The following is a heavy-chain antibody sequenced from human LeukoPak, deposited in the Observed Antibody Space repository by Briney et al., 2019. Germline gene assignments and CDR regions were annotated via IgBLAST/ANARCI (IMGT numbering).Heavy chain of an antibody. Sequence: QPGRSLRLSCAASGFTFDDYAMHWVRQAPGKGLEWVSGISWNSGSIGYADSVKGRFTISRDNAKNSLYLQMNSLRAEDTALYYCAKDFDFRIAAAGTTPYFDYWGQGTLVTVSS. CDR3: AKDFDFRIAAAGTTPYFDY. V-gene: IGHV3-9*01. J-gene: IGHJ4*02. CDR2: ISWNSGSI. D-gene: IGHD6-13*01. CDR1: GFTFDDYA.